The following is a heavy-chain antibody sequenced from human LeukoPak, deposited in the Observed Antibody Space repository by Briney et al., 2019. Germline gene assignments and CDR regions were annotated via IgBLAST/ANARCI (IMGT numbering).Heavy chain of an antibody. V-gene: IGHV1-8*01. D-gene: IGHD3-22*01. J-gene: IGHJ3*02. CDR1: GYTFTSYD. Sequence: ASVKVSCKASGYTFTSYDINWMRQATGQGLEWMGWMNPNSGNTGYAQKFQGRVTMTRNTSISTAYMELSSLRSEDTAVYYCARLRDYYDSSGYAFDIWGQGTMVTVSS. CDR2: MNPNSGNT. CDR3: ARLRDYYDSSGYAFDI.